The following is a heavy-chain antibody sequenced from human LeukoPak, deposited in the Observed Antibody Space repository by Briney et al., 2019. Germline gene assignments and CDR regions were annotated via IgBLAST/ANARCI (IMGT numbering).Heavy chain of an antibody. Sequence: GGSLRLSCAASGFIFSNYGMSWVRQSPGKGLEWVSRVSASGGRTYYADSVKGRFTISRDNSKNTLSLQMNNLRADDTAVYYCAKSYASGSFYDYWGQGTLVTVSS. J-gene: IGHJ4*02. CDR1: GFIFSNYG. CDR3: AKSYASGSFYDY. D-gene: IGHD3-10*01. CDR2: VSASGGRT. V-gene: IGHV3-23*01.